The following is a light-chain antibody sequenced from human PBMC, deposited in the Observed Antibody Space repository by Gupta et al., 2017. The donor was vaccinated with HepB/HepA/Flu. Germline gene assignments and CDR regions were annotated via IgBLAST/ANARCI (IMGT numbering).Light chain of an antibody. CDR2: DAS. Sequence: EVVLTQSPDTLSLSPGERATLSCRASHSVSNYLAWHQQKPGQAPRLLIYDASDRATGIPARFSGSGSGTDFTLTISSLEPEDFAVYYCQQRNSWPLTFGGGTKVEIK. J-gene: IGKJ4*01. V-gene: IGKV3-11*01. CDR3: QQRNSWPLT. CDR1: HSVSNY.